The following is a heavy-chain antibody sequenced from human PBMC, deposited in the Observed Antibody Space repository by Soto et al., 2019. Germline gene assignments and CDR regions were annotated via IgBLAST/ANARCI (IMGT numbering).Heavy chain of an antibody. CDR3: AREDDYGYRYINYGLDV. CDR1: VFTFNIYA. CDR2: ISFDGTKK. D-gene: IGHD4-17*01. V-gene: IGHV3-30-3*01. Sequence: GGSLRVSGAASVFTFNIYALHWVRQAPGKGLEWVAVISFDGTKKYYSDSVKGRFTISRDNLKNTLYLQMNNLRVEDAALYFCAREDDYGYRYINYGLDVWGQGTTVTVSS. J-gene: IGHJ6*02.